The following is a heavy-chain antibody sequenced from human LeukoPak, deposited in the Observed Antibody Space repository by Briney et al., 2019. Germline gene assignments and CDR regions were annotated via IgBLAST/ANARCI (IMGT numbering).Heavy chain of an antibody. Sequence: GRSLRLSCAASGFTFDDYAMHWVRQAPGKGQEWVSGISWNSGSIGYADSVKGRFTISRDNAKNSLYLQMNSLRAEDTALYYCAKGLFSSSWYTFFDYWGQGTLVTVSS. CDR3: AKGLFSSSWYTFFDY. CDR2: ISWNSGSI. J-gene: IGHJ4*02. V-gene: IGHV3-9*01. D-gene: IGHD6-13*01. CDR1: GFTFDDYA.